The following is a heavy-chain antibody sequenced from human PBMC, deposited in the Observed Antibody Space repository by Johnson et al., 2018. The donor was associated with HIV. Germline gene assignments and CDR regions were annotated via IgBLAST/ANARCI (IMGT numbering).Heavy chain of an antibody. CDR1: GFDFSSSW. Sequence: VQLVESGGGLVQPGGSLRLSCAASGFDFSSSWMHWVRQAPGKGLVWVSRIRNDGSVTTYADSVKGRFFISSDNAKNTLYLQMNSLRAEDTAVYYCVSSGCQRCAFDIWGQGTMVTVSS. V-gene: IGHV3-74*02. D-gene: IGHD6-19*01. J-gene: IGHJ3*02. CDR2: IRNDGSVT. CDR3: VSSGCQRCAFDI.